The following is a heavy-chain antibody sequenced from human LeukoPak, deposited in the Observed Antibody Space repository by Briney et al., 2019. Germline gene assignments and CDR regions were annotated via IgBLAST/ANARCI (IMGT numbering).Heavy chain of an antibody. CDR1: GFTFSSYG. Sequence: PGGSLRLSCAASGFTFSSYGMHWVRQAPGKGLEWVAFIRYDGSNKYYADSVKGRFTISRDNSKNTLYLQMNSLRAEDTAVYYCAKFGGYGANTPIDYWGQGTLVTVSS. J-gene: IGHJ4*02. D-gene: IGHD4-17*01. V-gene: IGHV3-30*02. CDR3: AKFGGYGANTPIDY. CDR2: IRYDGSNK.